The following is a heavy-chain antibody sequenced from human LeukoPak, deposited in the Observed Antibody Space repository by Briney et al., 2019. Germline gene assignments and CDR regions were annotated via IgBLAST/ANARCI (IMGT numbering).Heavy chain of an antibody. CDR3: ARVRRAAAAASYFDY. J-gene: IGHJ4*02. CDR2: IYYSGST. D-gene: IGHD6-13*01. Sequence: SETLSLTCTVSGGSISSSSYYWGWIRQPPGKGLEWIGSIYYSGSTYYNPSLKSRVTISVDTSKNQFSLKLSSVTAADTAVYYCARVRRAAAAASYFDYWGQGTLVTVSS. V-gene: IGHV4-39*01. CDR1: GGSISSSSYY.